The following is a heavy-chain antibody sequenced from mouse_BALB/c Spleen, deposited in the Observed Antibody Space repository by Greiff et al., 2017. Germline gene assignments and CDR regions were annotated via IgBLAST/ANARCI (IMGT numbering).Heavy chain of an antibody. J-gene: IGHJ3*01. CDR3: ASYGNAGAY. CDR1: GFNIKDYY. Sequence: EVKLVESGAELVRPGALVKLSCKASGFNIKDYYMHWVKQRPEQGLEWIGWIDPENGNTIYDPKFQGKASITADTSSNTAYLQLSSLTSEDTAVYYCASYGNAGAYWGQGTLVTVSA. CDR2: IDPENGNT. V-gene: IGHV14-1*02. D-gene: IGHD2-1*01.